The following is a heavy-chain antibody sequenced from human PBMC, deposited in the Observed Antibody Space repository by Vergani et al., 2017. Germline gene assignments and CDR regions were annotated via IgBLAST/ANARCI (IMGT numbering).Heavy chain of an antibody. CDR1: GFIFRSFG. D-gene: IGHD6-13*01. CDR2: ISYDGSNT. Sequence: QVQLVESGGGVVRPGRSLRLSCAASGFIFRSFGMHWVRQAPGKGLEWVADISYDGSNTFYGDSVKGRFTISRDNSNNTLFLQMTRLRTDDTAVYFCVKDQQAGLFEFWGQGILVTVSS. J-gene: IGHJ4*02. V-gene: IGHV3-30*18. CDR3: VKDQQAGLFEF.